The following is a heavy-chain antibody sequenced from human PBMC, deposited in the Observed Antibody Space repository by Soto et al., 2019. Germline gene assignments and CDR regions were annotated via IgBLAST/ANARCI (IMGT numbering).Heavy chain of an antibody. V-gene: IGHV3-53*01. CDR2: IYSGGST. D-gene: IGHD1-26*01. Sequence: EVQLVESGGGLIQPGGSLRLPCAASGFTVSSNYMSWVRQAPGKGLEWVSVIYSGGSTYYADSVKGRFTISRDNSKNTLYLQMNSLRAEDTAVYYCASSERYYYGMDVWGQGTTVTVSS. CDR1: GFTVSSNY. J-gene: IGHJ6*02. CDR3: ASSERYYYGMDV.